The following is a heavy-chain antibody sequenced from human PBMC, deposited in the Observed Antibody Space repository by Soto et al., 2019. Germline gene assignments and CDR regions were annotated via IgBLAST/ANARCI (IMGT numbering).Heavy chain of an antibody. Sequence: EVQLVESGGGLVQPGRSLRLSCAASGFTFDDYAMHWVRQAPGKGLEWVSGISWNSGSIGYADSVKGRFTISRDNAKNSLYLQMNSLRAEDTALYYCAKAGVCSGYYSLVDYWGQGTLVTVSS. J-gene: IGHJ4*02. V-gene: IGHV3-9*01. D-gene: IGHD3-3*01. CDR1: GFTFDDYA. CDR2: ISWNSGSI. CDR3: AKAGVCSGYYSLVDY.